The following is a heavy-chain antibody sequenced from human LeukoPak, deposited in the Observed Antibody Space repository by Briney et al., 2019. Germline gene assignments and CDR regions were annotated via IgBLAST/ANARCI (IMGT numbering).Heavy chain of an antibody. CDR2: ISYVARDT. CDR3: AKDFGLVRGVIDY. CDR1: GFAFSSFA. Sequence: GSSLRLSCAASGFAFSSFAMHWVRQAPGKGLEWVAFISYVARDTYYGDSVKGRFTVSRDNSKDTLYLQMNSLRAEDTAVYYCAKDFGLVRGVIDYWGQGTLVTVSS. V-gene: IGHV3-30*04. D-gene: IGHD3-10*01. J-gene: IGHJ4*02.